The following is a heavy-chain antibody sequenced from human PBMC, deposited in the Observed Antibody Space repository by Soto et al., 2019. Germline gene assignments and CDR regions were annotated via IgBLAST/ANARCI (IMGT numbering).Heavy chain of an antibody. D-gene: IGHD5-12*01. Sequence: SETLSLTCAVSGGSISSSTWRSWVRQPPGKGLEWIGEIYHSGSTNYNPSLKSRVTISVDKSKNQFSLKLSSVTAADTAVYYCARSPIMLRGGMDVWGQGTTVT. V-gene: IGHV4-4*02. CDR1: GGSISSSTW. CDR3: ARSPIMLRGGMDV. CDR2: IYHSGST. J-gene: IGHJ6*02.